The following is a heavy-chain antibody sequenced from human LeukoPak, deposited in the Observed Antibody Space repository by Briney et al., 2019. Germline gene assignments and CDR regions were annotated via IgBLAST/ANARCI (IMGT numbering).Heavy chain of an antibody. D-gene: IGHD5-12*01. CDR1: GGSISSYY. V-gene: IGHV4-59*01. CDR2: IYYSGST. J-gene: IGHJ3*02. Sequence: PSETLSLTCTVSGGSISSYYWSWIRQPPGKGLEWIGYIYYSGSTNYNPSLKSRVTISVDTSKNQFSLKLSSVTAADTAVYYCARQRLGGHDAFDIWGQGTMVTVSS. CDR3: ARQRLGGHDAFDI.